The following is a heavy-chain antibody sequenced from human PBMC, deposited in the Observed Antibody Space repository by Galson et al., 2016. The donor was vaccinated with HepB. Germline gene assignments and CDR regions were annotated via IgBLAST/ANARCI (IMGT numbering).Heavy chain of an antibody. J-gene: IGHJ4*02. V-gene: IGHV4-39*01. CDR2: IYYGGST. CDR1: GDSISSNSFY. D-gene: IGHD6-6*01. Sequence: SETLSLTCTVSGDSISSNSFYWGWIRQPPGKGLEWIGTIYYGGSTFYNPSLKSRVSISVDTSKNQFSLKLSSVTASDTAVYYCARRTPWTYSSFFDYWGQGILVTVSS. CDR3: ARRTPWTYSSFFDY.